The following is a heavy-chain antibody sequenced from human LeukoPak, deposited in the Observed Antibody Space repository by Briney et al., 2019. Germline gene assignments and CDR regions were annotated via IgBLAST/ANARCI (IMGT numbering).Heavy chain of an antibody. CDR1: GGSISSYY. CDR2: IYTSGST. V-gene: IGHV4-4*07. CDR3: ARDRSLAGSGQLPFDP. D-gene: IGHD2-15*01. Sequence: SETLSLTCTVSGGSISSYYWSWIRRPAGKGLEWIGRIYTSGSTNYNPSLKSRVTMSVDTSKNQFSLKLSSVTAADTAVYYCARDRSLAGSGQLPFDPWGQGTLVTVSS. J-gene: IGHJ5*02.